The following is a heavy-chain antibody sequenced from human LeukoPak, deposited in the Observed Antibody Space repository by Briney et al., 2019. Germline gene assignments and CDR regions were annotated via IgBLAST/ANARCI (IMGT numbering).Heavy chain of an antibody. J-gene: IGHJ5*02. Sequence: SETLSLTCTVSGGSISSYYWSWIRQPPGKGLEWIGYIYYSGSTNYNPSLKSRVTISVDTSKNQFSLKLSSVTAADTAVYYCARRGRITIFGVVEVGWFDPWGQGTLVTVSS. CDR1: GGSISSYY. CDR3: ARRGRITIFGVVEVGWFDP. V-gene: IGHV4-59*12. D-gene: IGHD3-3*01. CDR2: IYYSGST.